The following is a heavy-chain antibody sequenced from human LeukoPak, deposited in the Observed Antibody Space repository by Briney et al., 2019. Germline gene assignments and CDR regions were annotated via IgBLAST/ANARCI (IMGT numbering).Heavy chain of an antibody. J-gene: IGHJ4*02. D-gene: IGHD3-22*01. CDR3: ARCPESSGYYYELDS. Sequence: GGSLRLSCAASGFTFSLYGMHWVRQAPGKGLEWVAVISNHGNNEYYADSVKGRFTISRDNSKNTLYLQMNSLTAEDTAVYFCARCPESSGYYYELDSWGQGTLVTVSS. CDR1: GFTFSLYG. CDR2: ISNHGNNE. V-gene: IGHV3-30*03.